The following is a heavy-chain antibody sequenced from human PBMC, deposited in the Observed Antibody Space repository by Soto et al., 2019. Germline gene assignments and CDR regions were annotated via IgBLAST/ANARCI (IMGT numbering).Heavy chain of an antibody. D-gene: IGHD1-1*01. Sequence: PGESLKISCKGSGYSFTSYWIGWVRQMPGKGLEWMGIIYPGDSDTRYSPSFQGQVTISADKSISTAYLQWSSLKASDTAMYYCARERDIGTPDNYYYYYGMDVWGQGTTVTVSS. CDR2: IYPGDSDT. CDR3: ARERDIGTPDNYYYYYGMDV. V-gene: IGHV5-51*01. J-gene: IGHJ6*02. CDR1: GYSFTSYW.